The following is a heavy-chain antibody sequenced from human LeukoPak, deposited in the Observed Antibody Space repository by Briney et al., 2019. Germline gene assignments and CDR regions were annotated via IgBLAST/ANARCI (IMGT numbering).Heavy chain of an antibody. CDR2: IYYSGST. V-gene: IGHV4-59*08. J-gene: IGHJ3*02. CDR1: GGSISSYY. CDR3: ARQGRGYSYGKEDAFDI. D-gene: IGHD5-18*01. Sequence: PSETLSLTCTVSGGSISSYYWCWIRQPPGKGLEWIGYIYYSGSTNYNPSLKSRVTISVDTSRNQFSLKLSSVTAADTAVYYCARQGRGYSYGKEDAFDIWGQGTMVTVSS.